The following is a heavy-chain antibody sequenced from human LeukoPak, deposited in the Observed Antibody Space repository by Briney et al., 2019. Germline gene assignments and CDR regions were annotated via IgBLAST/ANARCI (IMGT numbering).Heavy chain of an antibody. CDR3: ARATYGERGGSDY. CDR2: ISTTTSAI. J-gene: IGHJ4*02. D-gene: IGHD4-17*01. CDR1: GFTFSTYS. V-gene: IGHV3-48*01. Sequence: GALRLSCSASGFTFSTYSMKWGRPAPGKGRGWVSYISTTTSAIYYADSVKGRFTVSRDNAKSSLYLQMNSLRADDTAVYYCARATYGERGGSDYWGQGTLVTVSS.